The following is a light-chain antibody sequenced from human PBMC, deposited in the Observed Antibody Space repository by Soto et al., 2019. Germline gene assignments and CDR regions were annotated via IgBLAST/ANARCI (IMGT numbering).Light chain of an antibody. CDR3: QQYNDWPRT. Sequence: IVMTQSPATLSVSPGERGTLSCRASQTVSSNLAWYQQKPGQSPRLIIYGASTRATGIPARFIGSGSGTEFTLTISSLQSEDVAVYYCQQYNDWPRTFGQGTKVDI. CDR1: QTVSSN. CDR2: GAS. J-gene: IGKJ1*01. V-gene: IGKV3-15*01.